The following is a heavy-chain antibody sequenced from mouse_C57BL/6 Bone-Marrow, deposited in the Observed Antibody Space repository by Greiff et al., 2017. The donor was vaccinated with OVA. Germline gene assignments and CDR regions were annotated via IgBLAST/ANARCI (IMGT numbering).Heavy chain of an antibody. CDR2: IYPGSGST. V-gene: IGHV1-55*01. D-gene: IGHD2-5*01. J-gene: IGHJ3*01. Sequence: QVHVKQPGAELVKPGASVKMSCKASGYTFTSYWITWVKQRPGQGLEWIGDIYPGSGSTNYNEKFKSKATLTVDTSSSTAYMQLSSLTSEDSAVYYCARRYYSISAYWGQGTLVTVSA. CDR3: ARRYYSISAY. CDR1: GYTFTSYW.